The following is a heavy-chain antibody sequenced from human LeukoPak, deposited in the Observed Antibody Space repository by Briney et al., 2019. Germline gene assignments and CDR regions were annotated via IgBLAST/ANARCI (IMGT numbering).Heavy chain of an antibody. CDR3: ARETLVGATGARYFDY. CDR1: GFNFRAYW. D-gene: IGHD1-26*01. CDR2: ISYDGSNK. J-gene: IGHJ4*02. V-gene: IGHV3-30*19. Sequence: GGSLRLSCTTSGFNFRAYWMGWVRQAPGKGLEWVAVISYDGSNKYYADSVKGRFTISRDNSKNTLYLQMNSLRAEDTAVYYCARETLVGATGARYFDYWGQGTLVTVSS.